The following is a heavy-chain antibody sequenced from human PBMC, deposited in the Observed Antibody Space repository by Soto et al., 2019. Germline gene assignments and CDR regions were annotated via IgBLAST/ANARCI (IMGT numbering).Heavy chain of an antibody. CDR1: GGSISSYY. J-gene: IGHJ5*02. CDR2: IYYSGST. CDR3: ARGRPGGWFDP. V-gene: IGHV4-59*01. Sequence: SETLSLTCTVSGGSISSYYWSCIRQPPGKGLEWIGYIYYSGSTNYNPSLKSRVTISVDTSKNQFSLKLSSVTAADTAVYYCARGRPGGWFDPWGQGTLVTVSS.